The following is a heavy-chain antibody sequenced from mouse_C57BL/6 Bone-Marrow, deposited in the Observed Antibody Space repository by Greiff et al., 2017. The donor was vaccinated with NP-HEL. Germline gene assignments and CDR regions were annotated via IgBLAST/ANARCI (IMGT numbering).Heavy chain of an antibody. J-gene: IGHJ2*01. Sequence: VKLQESGAELVKPGASVKLSCKASGYTFTSYWMHWVKQRPGQGLEWIGMIHPNSGSTNYNEKFKSKATLTVDKSSSTAYMQLSSLTSEDSAVYYCARWEPYYFDYWGQGTTLTVSS. CDR3: ARWEPYYFDY. D-gene: IGHD4-1*01. CDR1: GYTFTSYW. CDR2: IHPNSGST. V-gene: IGHV1-64*01.